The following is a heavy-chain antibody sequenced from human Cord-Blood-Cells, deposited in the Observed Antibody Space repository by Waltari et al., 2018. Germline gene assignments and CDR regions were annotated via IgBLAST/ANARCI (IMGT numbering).Heavy chain of an antibody. V-gene: IGHV1-2*02. CDR2: INPNSGGT. D-gene: IGHD2-8*01. J-gene: IGHJ4*02. CDR1: GYTFTGYY. CDR3: ARESYCTNGVCYDY. Sequence: QVQLVQSGAEVKKTGASVKVSCKASGYTFTGYYMHWVRQAPGQGLEWMGWINPNSGGTNYAQKFQGVVTMTRDTSTSTAYMELSRLRSDDTAVYYCARESYCTNGVCYDYWGQGTLVTVSS.